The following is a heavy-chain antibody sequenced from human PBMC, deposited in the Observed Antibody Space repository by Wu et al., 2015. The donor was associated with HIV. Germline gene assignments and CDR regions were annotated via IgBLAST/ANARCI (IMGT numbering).Heavy chain of an antibody. CDR3: TKTSALIRGAWDWFDT. J-gene: IGHJ5*02. Sequence: QVQPVQSGAEVKKPGASVKVSCKTSGNTFSNYYMQWVRQAPGKGLEWMAMINPIGTSTKYAQKFQGRLTVTRDTSTGVVYMELNSLRSEDTAVYYCTKTSALIRGAWDWFDTWGPGTLVSVSS. CDR1: GNTFSNYY. D-gene: IGHD1-26*01. CDR2: INPIGTST. V-gene: IGHV1-46*01.